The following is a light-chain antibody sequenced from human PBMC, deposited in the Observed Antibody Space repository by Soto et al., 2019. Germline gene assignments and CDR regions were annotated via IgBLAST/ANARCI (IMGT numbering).Light chain of an antibody. V-gene: IGKV3-20*01. CDR2: GAS. CDR3: QQYGSSPLT. Sequence: EIVLTQSPGTLSLSPGERATLSCRASQSVSSSYLAWYQQKPGQAPRLLIYGASYRATGIPDRFSGSGSGTDFTLTISRLEPEDSAVYYCQQYGSSPLTFGGGTKVEIK. CDR1: QSVSSSY. J-gene: IGKJ4*01.